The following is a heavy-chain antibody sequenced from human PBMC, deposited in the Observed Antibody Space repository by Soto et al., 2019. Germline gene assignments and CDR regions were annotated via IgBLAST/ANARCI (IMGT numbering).Heavy chain of an antibody. V-gene: IGHV3-7*01. CDR3: ASPQYCFGGSCYAGLAPPDY. Sequence: PGGSLRLSCAASGFTFSSYWMSWVRQAPGKGLEWVANMNEDGSVISYVDSVRGRFTISRDNAKNSLYLQMNSLRAEDTAVYFCASPQYCFGGSCYAGLAPPDYRGQGTLVTVSS. CDR2: MNEDGSVI. J-gene: IGHJ4*02. CDR1: GFTFSSYW. D-gene: IGHD2-15*01.